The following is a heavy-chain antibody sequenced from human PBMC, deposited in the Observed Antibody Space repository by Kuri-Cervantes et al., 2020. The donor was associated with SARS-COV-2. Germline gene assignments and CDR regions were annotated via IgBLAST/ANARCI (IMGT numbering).Heavy chain of an antibody. Sequence: GGSLRLSCAASGFTLSNYAMHWVRQAPGKGLEWVAVMSYDGNHKYYADPVKGRFTISRDNSKNTLYLQMNSLRTEDTAVYYCARDHGGYSYGYGHFDYWGQGTLVTVSS. CDR3: ARDHGGYSYGYGHFDY. J-gene: IGHJ4*02. CDR2: MSYDGNHK. V-gene: IGHV3-30-3*01. CDR1: GFTLSNYA. D-gene: IGHD5-18*01.